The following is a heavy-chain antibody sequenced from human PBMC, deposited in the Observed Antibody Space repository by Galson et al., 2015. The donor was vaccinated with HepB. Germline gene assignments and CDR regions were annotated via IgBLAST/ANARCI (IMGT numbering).Heavy chain of an antibody. CDR3: ARDNQGDGDYFILWFDP. Sequence: SVKVSCKASGGTFSSFTISWVRQAPGQGLEWMGRIIPILGIANYAQKFQGRVTITADKSTSTAYMELSSLRSEDTAVYYCARDNQGDGDYFILWFDPWGQGTLVTVSS. V-gene: IGHV1-69*04. J-gene: IGHJ5*02. CDR2: IIPILGIA. CDR1: GGTFSSFT. D-gene: IGHD4-17*01.